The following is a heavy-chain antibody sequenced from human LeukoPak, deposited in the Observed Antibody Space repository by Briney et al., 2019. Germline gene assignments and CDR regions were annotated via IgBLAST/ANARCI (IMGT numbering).Heavy chain of an antibody. CDR2: ISYDGSNK. CDR3: AKDLGITMIVVARGFDY. D-gene: IGHD3-22*01. Sequence: GGSLRLSCAASMHWVRQAPGKGLEWVAVISYDGSNKYYADSVKGRFTISRDNSKNTLYLQMNSLRAEDTAVYYCAKDLGITMIVVARGFDYWGQGTLVTVSS. V-gene: IGHV3-30-3*01. J-gene: IGHJ4*02.